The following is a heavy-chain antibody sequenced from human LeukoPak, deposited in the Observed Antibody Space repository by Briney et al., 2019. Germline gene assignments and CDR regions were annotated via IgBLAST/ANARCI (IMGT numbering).Heavy chain of an antibody. D-gene: IGHD4-17*01. CDR3: SRVTYVDDMLYQYFDY. V-gene: IGHV4-38-2*01. J-gene: IGHJ4*02. CDR2: IFDSGNS. CDR1: SYSISSGSY. Sequence: SETLSLTCAVSSYSISSGSYWGWLRQSPGKGLEWVGSIFDSGNSYYNPSLKSRLTISVDTSKNQLSLKLTSVTAADTAISYCSRVTYVDDMLYQYFDYWGQGILVTVSS.